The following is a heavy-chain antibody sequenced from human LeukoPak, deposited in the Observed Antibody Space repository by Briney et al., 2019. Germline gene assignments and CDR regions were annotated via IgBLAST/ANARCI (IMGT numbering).Heavy chain of an antibody. CDR3: ARAYGDYFDY. D-gene: IGHD4-17*01. V-gene: IGHV3-13*04. J-gene: IGHJ4*02. CDR2: IGTAGDT. Sequence: PGGSLRLSCAASGFTFSSYDMHWVRQVTGKSLEWVSTIGTAGDTKYPGSVKGRFTISRENAKNSLCLQMNSLRAGDTAVYYCARAYGDYFDYWGQGTLVSVSS. CDR1: GFTFSSYD.